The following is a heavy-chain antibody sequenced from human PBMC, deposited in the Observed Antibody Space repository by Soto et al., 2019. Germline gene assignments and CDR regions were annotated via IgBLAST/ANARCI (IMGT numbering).Heavy chain of an antibody. CDR3: ARPSGSGSYPFDY. CDR2: VSSGSSSK. Sequence: EVQLVESGGGLVQPGGSLRLSCAASGFIFSSYGMNWVRQAPGKGLEWVSYVSSGSSSKYYSDSVKGRFTISRDNAENSLSLQMNSLRDEDTGVYYCARPSGSGSYPFDYWGQGTLVTVSS. J-gene: IGHJ4*02. V-gene: IGHV3-48*02. CDR1: GFIFSSYG. D-gene: IGHD3-10*01.